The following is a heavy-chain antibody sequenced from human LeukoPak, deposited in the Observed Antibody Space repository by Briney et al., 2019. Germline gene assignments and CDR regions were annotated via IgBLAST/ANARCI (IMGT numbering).Heavy chain of an antibody. J-gene: IGHJ5*02. V-gene: IGHV4-34*01. D-gene: IGHD3-10*01. CDR2: INHSGST. CDR1: GGSFSGYY. Sequence: PSETLSLTCAVYGGSFSGYYWSWSRQPPGKGLEWIGEINHSGSTNYNPSLKSRVTISVDTSKNQFSLKLSSVTAADTAVYYCARTTVLLCFGRGNWFDPWGQGTLVTVSS. CDR3: ARTTVLLCFGRGNWFDP.